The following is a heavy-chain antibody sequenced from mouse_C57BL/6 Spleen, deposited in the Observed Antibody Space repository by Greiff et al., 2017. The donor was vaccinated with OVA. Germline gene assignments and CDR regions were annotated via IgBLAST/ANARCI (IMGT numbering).Heavy chain of an antibody. CDR3: ARDQDYYGSSYGWYFDV. J-gene: IGHJ1*03. CDR1: GFTFSDYY. CDR2: INYDGSST. V-gene: IGHV5-16*01. D-gene: IGHD1-1*01. Sequence: EVKVVESEGGLVQPGSSMKLSCTASGFTFSDYYMAWVRQVPEKGLEWVANINYDGSSTYYLDSLKSRFIISRDNAKNILYLQMSSLKSEDTATYYCARDQDYYGSSYGWYFDVWGTGTTVTVSS.